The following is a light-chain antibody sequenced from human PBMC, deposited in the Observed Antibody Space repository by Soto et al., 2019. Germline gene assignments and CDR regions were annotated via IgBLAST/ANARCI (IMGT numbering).Light chain of an antibody. J-gene: IGKJ1*01. V-gene: IGKV3-15*01. CDR3: QQYNNWPPWT. CDR1: QTVRTS. CDR2: GAS. Sequence: EVVMTQSPATLSVSPGDRASLSCRASQTVRTSLAWYQQKPGQSPRLLIHGASTRAAGVPARFSGGGSGTEFTLTITSLQSEDVAVYYCQQYNNWPPWTFGQGTKVEVK.